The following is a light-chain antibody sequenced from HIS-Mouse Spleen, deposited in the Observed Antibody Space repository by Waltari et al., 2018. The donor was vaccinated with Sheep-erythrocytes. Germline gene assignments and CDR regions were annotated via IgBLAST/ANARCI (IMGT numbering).Light chain of an antibody. V-gene: IGLV2-11*01. CDR1: SSAVGGYNF. CDR2: DVS. J-gene: IGLJ1*01. Sequence: QSALTQPRSVSGSPGQSVTIPCTRTSSAVGGYNFVPWSQQYPGQAPKLLIYDVSKRPSGVPDRFSGSKSGNTASLTISGLQAEDEADYYCCSYAGSYNHVFATGTKVTVL. CDR3: CSYAGSYNHV.